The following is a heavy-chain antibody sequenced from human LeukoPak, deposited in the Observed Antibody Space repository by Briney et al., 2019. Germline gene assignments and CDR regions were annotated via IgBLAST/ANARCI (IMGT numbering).Heavy chain of an antibody. D-gene: IGHD2-15*01. J-gene: IGHJ5*02. V-gene: IGHV4-39*01. CDR1: GGSISSSSYY. CDR3: ARHIRDIVVEFDP. CDR2: FYYSGST. Sequence: ASETLSLTCTVSGGSISSSSYYWGWIRQPPGKGLEWIGSFYYSGSTYYNPSLKSRVTISVDTSKNQFSLNLTSVTAADTAVYYCARHIRDIVVEFDPWGQGTLVTVSS.